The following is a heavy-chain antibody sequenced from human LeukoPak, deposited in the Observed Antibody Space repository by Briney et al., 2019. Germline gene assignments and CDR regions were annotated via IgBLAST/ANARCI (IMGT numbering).Heavy chain of an antibody. CDR2: ITAYNGNT. CDR1: GYTFTNYG. CDR3: ARQDSSGWYVLAPLDY. D-gene: IGHD6-19*01. Sequence: GASVKVSCKSSGYTFTNYGITWVRQAPGQGLEWMGWITAYNGNTNYAQKLQGGVTMTTDTSTSTAYMELRSLRSDDTAMYYCARQDSSGWYVLAPLDYWGQGTLVTVSS. J-gene: IGHJ4*02. V-gene: IGHV1-18*01.